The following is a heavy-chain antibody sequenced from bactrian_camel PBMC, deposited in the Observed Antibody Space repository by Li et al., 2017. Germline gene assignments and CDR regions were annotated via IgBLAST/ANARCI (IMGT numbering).Heavy chain of an antibody. CDR3: AASYWITCFNGTQISY. CDR1: EYTYKSNC. J-gene: IGHJ4*01. Sequence: HVQLVESGGGSVQAGGSMTLACSTSEYTYKSNCLAWFRQAPGKEREGVAAIYTRAGFTQYADSVKGRFTISKDEATNTLWLEMYSLKPEDSAMYYCAASYWITCFNGTQISYWGQGTQVTVS. V-gene: IGHV3S1*01. D-gene: IGHD1*01. CDR2: IYTRAGFT.